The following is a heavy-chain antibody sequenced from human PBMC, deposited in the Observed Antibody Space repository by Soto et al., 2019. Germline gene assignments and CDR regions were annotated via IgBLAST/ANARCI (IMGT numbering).Heavy chain of an antibody. CDR1: GYTFINCY. V-gene: IGHV1-2*02. CDR3: ARQLAYCGGDCFTEPIEY. Sequence: ASVKVSCKTSGYTFINCYIHWVRQAPGQGLEWMVCVNPRSGDTNYAQKFQGRVTMTRDTSISTAYMELSSLRSDDTAVFYCARQLAYCGGDCFTEPIEYWGQGTLVTVSS. CDR2: VNPRSGDT. D-gene: IGHD2-21*02. J-gene: IGHJ4*02.